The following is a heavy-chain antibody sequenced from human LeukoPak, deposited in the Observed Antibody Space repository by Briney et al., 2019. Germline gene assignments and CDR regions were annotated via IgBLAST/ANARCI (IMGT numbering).Heavy chain of an antibody. D-gene: IGHD3-9*01. V-gene: IGHV4-39*07. CDR2: INHSGST. CDR1: GGSISSSSYY. CDR3: ARVLRYFDWFSYYYMDV. J-gene: IGHJ6*03. Sequence: SETLSLTCTASGGSISSSSYYWGWIRQPPGKGLEWIGEINHSGSTNYNPSLKSRVTISVDTSKNQFSLKLSSVTAADTAVYYCARVLRYFDWFSYYYMDVWGKGTTVTVSS.